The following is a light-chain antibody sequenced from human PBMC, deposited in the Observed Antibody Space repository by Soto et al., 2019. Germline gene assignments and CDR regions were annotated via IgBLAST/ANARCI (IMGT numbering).Light chain of an antibody. CDR1: SSNIGAESD. CDR2: GNN. J-gene: IGLJ1*01. Sequence: QSVLTQPPSVSGAPGQRVTISCTGSSSNIGAESDVHWYRQLPGTAPELLIYGNNNRPSGVPDRFSGSKSGTSASLAITGLQAEDEADYYCQSYDSSLRGYVFGGGTKVTVL. V-gene: IGLV1-40*01. CDR3: QSYDSSLRGYV.